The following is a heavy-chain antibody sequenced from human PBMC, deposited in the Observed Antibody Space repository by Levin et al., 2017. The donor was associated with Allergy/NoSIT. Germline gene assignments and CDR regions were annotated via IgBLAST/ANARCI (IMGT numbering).Heavy chain of an antibody. CDR1: GASISSYF. CDR3: ARDRVTAADGTYYFYAMDV. CDR2: ISYSVNS. J-gene: IGHJ6*02. Sequence: SETLSLTCTVSGASISSYFWSWIRQPPGKGLEWIGYISYSVNSKYNPSLRSRVTISVDTSKNQFSLKLRSVTASDTAIYYCARDRVTAADGTYYFYAMDVWGQGTTVTVSS. V-gene: IGHV4-59*01. D-gene: IGHD6-13*01.